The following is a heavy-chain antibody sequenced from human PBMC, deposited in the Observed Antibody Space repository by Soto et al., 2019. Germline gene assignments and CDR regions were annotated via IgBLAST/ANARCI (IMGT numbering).Heavy chain of an antibody. CDR3: AKAILSSGWLG. Sequence: HPGGSLRLSCAASGFTFSSYAMSWVRQAPGKGLEWVSAISGSGGSTYYADSVKGRFAISRDNSKNTLYLQMNSLRAEDTAVYYCAKAILSSGWLGWGQGTLVTVSS. CDR1: GFTFSSYA. CDR2: ISGSGGST. D-gene: IGHD6-19*01. V-gene: IGHV3-23*01. J-gene: IGHJ4*02.